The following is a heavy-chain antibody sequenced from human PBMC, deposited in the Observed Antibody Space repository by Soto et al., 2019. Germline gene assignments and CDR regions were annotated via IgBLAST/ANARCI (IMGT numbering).Heavy chain of an antibody. CDR1: GYTLTELS. Sequence: GASVKVSCKVSGYTLTELSMHWVRQAPGKGLEWMGGFDPEDGETIYAQKFQGRVTMTEDTSTDTAYMELSSLRSEDTAVYYCATHILSITGTRLDYWGQGTLVTVSS. CDR3: ATHILSITGTRLDY. D-gene: IGHD1-7*01. CDR2: FDPEDGET. V-gene: IGHV1-24*01. J-gene: IGHJ4*02.